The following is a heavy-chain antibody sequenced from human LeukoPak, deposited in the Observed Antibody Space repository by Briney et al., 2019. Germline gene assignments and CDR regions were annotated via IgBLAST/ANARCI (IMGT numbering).Heavy chain of an antibody. CDR2: IYYTGTT. Sequence: PSETLSLTCAVSGGSFSTYYWSWIRQPPGKGLEWIGLIYYTGTTNYNPSLKSRVTISVDTSKNQFSLKLRSVTATDTAVYYCARETGNLIYYLDYWGQGTLVTVSS. CDR1: GGSFSTYY. CDR3: ARETGNLIYYLDY. D-gene: IGHD7-27*01. J-gene: IGHJ4*02. V-gene: IGHV4-59*01.